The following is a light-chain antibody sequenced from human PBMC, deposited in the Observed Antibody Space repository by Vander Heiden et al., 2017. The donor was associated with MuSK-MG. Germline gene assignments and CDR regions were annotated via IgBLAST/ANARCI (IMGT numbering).Light chain of an antibody. Sequence: DIQMTQSPSTLSASVGERVTITCRASQSISSLLAWYQQKPGKAPKLLISKASSLESGVPSRFSGSGSGTEFTLSISSLQPDDFATYYCQQYKTFELTFGGGTKVDIK. CDR3: QQYKTFELT. V-gene: IGKV1-5*03. CDR2: KAS. CDR1: QSISSL. J-gene: IGKJ4*01.